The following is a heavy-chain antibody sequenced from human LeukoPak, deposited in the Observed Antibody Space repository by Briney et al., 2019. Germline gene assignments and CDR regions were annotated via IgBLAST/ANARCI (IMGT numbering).Heavy chain of an antibody. CDR1: GYTFTSYA. Sequence: GASVKVSYKASGYTFTSYAMNWVRQAPGQGLEWMGWINTNTGNPTYAQGFTGRFVFSLDTSVSTAYLQISSLKAEDTAVYYCARGEWRIQLWLAISSAFDYWGQGTLVTVSS. CDR2: INTNTGNP. CDR3: ARGEWRIQLWLAISSAFDY. V-gene: IGHV7-4-1*02. J-gene: IGHJ4*02. D-gene: IGHD5-18*01.